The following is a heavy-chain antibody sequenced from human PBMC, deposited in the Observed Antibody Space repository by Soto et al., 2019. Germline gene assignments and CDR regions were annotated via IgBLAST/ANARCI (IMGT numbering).Heavy chain of an antibody. CDR1: GGSFSGYY. Sequence: PSETLSLTCAVYGGSFSGYYWSWIRQPPGKGLEWIGEINHSGSTNYNPSLKSRVTISVDTSKNQFSLKLSSVTAAYTAVFYCARFTKVATKAHYYYGMDFWGQGTTVTVSS. CDR3: ARFTKVATKAHYYYGMDF. J-gene: IGHJ6*02. D-gene: IGHD5-12*01. V-gene: IGHV4-34*01. CDR2: INHSGST.